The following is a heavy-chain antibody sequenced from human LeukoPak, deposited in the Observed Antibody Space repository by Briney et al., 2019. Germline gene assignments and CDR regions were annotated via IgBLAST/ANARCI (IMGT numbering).Heavy chain of an antibody. V-gene: IGHV1-24*01. Sequence: ASVKLSCKVSGYTLTELSMHWVRQAPGKGLEWMGGFDPEDGETIYAQKFQGRVTMTEDTSTDTAYMELSSLRSEDTAVYYCARRVLLYDILTADSRYYYYYMDVWGRGTTVTISS. J-gene: IGHJ6*03. CDR1: GYTLTELS. CDR2: FDPEDGET. CDR3: ARRVLLYDILTADSRYYYYYMDV. D-gene: IGHD3-9*01.